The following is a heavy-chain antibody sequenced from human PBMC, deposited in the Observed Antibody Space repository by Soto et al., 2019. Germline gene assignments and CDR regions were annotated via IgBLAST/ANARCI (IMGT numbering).Heavy chain of an antibody. CDR1: GGSISSSNW. V-gene: IGHV4-4*02. CDR3: ASIRYGDYFPEYFQH. D-gene: IGHD4-17*01. Sequence: PSETLSLTCAVSGGSISSSNWWSWVRQPPGKGLEWIGEIYHSGSTNYNPSLKSRVTISVDKSKNQFSLKLSSVTAADTAVYYCASIRYGDYFPEYFQHWGQGTLVTVSS. CDR2: IYHSGST. J-gene: IGHJ1*01.